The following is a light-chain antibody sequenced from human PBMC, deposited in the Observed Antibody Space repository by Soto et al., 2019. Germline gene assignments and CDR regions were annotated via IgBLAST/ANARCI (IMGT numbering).Light chain of an antibody. CDR2: SDN. V-gene: IGLV1-44*01. CDR1: SSNIGSKT. CDR3: AAWDDSLNGVL. J-gene: IGLJ2*01. Sequence: QSVLTQPPSASGTPGQRVTISCSGSSSNIGSKTVNWYQDLPGSAPKLLIYSDNQRPSGVPDRFSGSNSGTSASLAISGLQSEDEADYYCAAWDDSLNGVLFGGGTKLTVL.